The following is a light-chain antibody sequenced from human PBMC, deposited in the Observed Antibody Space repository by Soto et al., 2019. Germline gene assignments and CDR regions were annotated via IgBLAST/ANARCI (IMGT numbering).Light chain of an antibody. CDR3: RHDNTFQWT. CDR2: KAS. CDR1: QSISSW. J-gene: IGKJ1*01. V-gene: IGKV1-5*03. Sequence: DIQMTPSPSTLSASVGDRVTVTSRASQSISSWLAWYQQKAGKAPKLLIYKASALESGVPSRFNCSGYGTEFTLTNSGLDPDDFATYYCRHDNTFQWTFDQGTNAEIK.